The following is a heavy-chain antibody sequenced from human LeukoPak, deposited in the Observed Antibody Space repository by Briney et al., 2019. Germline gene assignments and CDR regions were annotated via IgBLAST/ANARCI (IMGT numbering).Heavy chain of an antibody. D-gene: IGHD5-18*01. Sequence: SETLSLTCTVSGGSVSSYYWSWVRQPPGKGLEWIGYIHYSGSTSYNPSLKSRVTISVDTSRDQFSLKLSSVTAADTAVYYCATVPGYSYGYGYFDFWGQGTLVTVST. CDR3: ATVPGYSYGYGYFDF. V-gene: IGHV4-59*02. J-gene: IGHJ4*02. CDR1: GGSVSSYY. CDR2: IHYSGST.